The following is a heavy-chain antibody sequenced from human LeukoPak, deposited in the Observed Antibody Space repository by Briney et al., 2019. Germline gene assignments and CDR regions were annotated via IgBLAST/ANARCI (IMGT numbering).Heavy chain of an antibody. V-gene: IGHV3-30*04. Sequence: GGSLRLSCAASGFTFSSYAMHWVRQAPGMGLEWVAVLSYDGSNKYYADSVKGRFTISRDNSKNTLYLQMNSLRAEDTAVYYCAKDQAAMVRGWFDPWGQGTLVTVSS. D-gene: IGHD5-18*01. CDR3: AKDQAAMVRGWFDP. J-gene: IGHJ5*02. CDR1: GFTFSSYA. CDR2: LSYDGSNK.